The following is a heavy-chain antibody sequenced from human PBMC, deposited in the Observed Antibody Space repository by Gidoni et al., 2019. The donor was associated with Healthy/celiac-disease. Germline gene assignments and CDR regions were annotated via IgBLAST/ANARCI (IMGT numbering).Heavy chain of an antibody. CDR3: ALLPSTSIAVAGTDAFDI. D-gene: IGHD6-19*01. Sequence: QVQLVQAEAEVNKPGASVKVSCKASGYTLTGYYMHWVRQAPGQGLEWMGWINPNSGGTNYAQKLQGRVTMTRDTSISTAYMELSRLRSDDTAVYYCALLPSTSIAVAGTDAFDIWGQGTMVTVSS. CDR1: GYTLTGYY. J-gene: IGHJ3*02. CDR2: INPNSGGT. V-gene: IGHV1-2*02.